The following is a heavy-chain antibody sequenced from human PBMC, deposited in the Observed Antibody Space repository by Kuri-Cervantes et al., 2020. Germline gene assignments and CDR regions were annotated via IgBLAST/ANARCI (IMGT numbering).Heavy chain of an antibody. J-gene: IGHJ3*02. CDR1: GYSFTAYW. V-gene: IGHV5-51*01. Sequence: GESLKISCKGFGYSFTAYWIAWVRQMPGKGLELMGIIYPGDSDTRYSPPFRGQVTMSVDKSISTGYLQWNSLKASDTGMYFCARPEGDAFEIWGQGTMVTVSS. CDR3: ARPEGDAFEI. CDR2: IYPGDSDT.